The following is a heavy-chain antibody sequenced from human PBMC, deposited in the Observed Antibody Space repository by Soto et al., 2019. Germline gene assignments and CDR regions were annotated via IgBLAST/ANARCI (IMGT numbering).Heavy chain of an antibody. Sequence: EVHLVESGGGLVQPGGSLRLSCAASGFTFSSYYMNWVRQAPGKGLEWVSYISSGSGAKHYADSVKGRFTISRDNARNSXXLQMNSLRDEDTAVYYCARGPDCGGDNCYTYYFDYWGQGTLVTVPS. V-gene: IGHV3-48*02. CDR1: GFTFSSYY. D-gene: IGHD2-15*01. CDR3: ARGPDCGGDNCYTYYFDY. CDR2: ISSGSGAK. J-gene: IGHJ4*02.